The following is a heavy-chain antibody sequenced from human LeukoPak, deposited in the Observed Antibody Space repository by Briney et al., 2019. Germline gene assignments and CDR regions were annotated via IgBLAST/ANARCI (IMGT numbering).Heavy chain of an antibody. J-gene: IGHJ3*02. Sequence: ASVKVSCKASGYTFTSYYMHWVRQATGQGLEWMGWMNPNSGNTGYAQKFQGRVTMTRNTSISTAYMELSSLRSEDTAVYYCALRSPSGWAGTYGAFDIWGQGTMVTVSS. CDR2: MNPNSGNT. D-gene: IGHD6-19*01. V-gene: IGHV1-8*02. CDR3: ALRSPSGWAGTYGAFDI. CDR1: GYTFTSYY.